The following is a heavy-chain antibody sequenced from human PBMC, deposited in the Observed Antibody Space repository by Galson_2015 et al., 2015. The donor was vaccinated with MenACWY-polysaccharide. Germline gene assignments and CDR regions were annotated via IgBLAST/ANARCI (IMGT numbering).Heavy chain of an antibody. CDR1: GYTFTSYD. J-gene: IGHJ4*02. D-gene: IGHD2-21*01. CDR3: ARIIARIYTFADL. CDR2: MNPNSGNT. V-gene: IGHV1-8*01. Sequence: SVKVSCKASGYTFTSYDINWVRQAPGQGLEWMGWMNPNSGNTGYAQKFQGRVTMTSNSAITTAYMELSSLRSEDKAVYYCARIIARIYTFADLWGQGTQVTVSS.